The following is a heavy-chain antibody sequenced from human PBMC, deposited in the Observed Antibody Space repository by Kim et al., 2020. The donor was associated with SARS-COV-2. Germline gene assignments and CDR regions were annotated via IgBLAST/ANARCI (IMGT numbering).Heavy chain of an antibody. Sequence: ASVKVSCKASGYTFTDHYIHWVRQAPGQGLEWMGWINPSTGDTKPAQKFQGRVTVTREASITTVYMELTRLTSDDTAMYYCARDPGRGWNLDCWGQGTLVTVSS. CDR2: INPSTGDT. J-gene: IGHJ4*02. CDR1: GYTFTDHY. D-gene: IGHD6-19*01. V-gene: IGHV1-2*02. CDR3: ARDPGRGWNLDC.